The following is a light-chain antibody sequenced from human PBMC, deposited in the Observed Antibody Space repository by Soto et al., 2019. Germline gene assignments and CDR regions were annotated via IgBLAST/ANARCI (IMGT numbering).Light chain of an antibody. V-gene: IGKV3-11*01. Sequence: EIVLTQSPATLSLSPGERATLSCRASQSVSSYLAWYQQKPGQAPRLLIYDASNRATGIPARFSGSGSGTNFTLTISILEPEDFAVYYCQQRSNCPPITFGQGTRLEIK. CDR3: QQRSNCPPIT. CDR1: QSVSSY. J-gene: IGKJ5*01. CDR2: DAS.